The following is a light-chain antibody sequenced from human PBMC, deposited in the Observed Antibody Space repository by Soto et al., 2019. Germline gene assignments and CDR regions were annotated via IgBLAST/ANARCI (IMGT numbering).Light chain of an antibody. V-gene: IGLV1-44*01. Sequence: QSVLTQPPSASGTPGQRVSISCSGDSSNIGTNTVNWYQHLPGTAPKLLIFSNAERPSGVPDRFSGSKSGTSSSLDISGLQSDDEVDYYCATSADSLNAVVFGGGTKL. CDR3: ATSADSLNAVV. CDR1: SSNIGTNT. J-gene: IGLJ2*01. CDR2: SNA.